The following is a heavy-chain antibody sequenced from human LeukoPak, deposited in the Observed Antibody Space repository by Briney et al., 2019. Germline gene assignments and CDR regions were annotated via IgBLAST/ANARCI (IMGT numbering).Heavy chain of an antibody. V-gene: IGHV3-23*01. CDR3: AKDLIYGSGSYYRNDY. CDR2: ISGSGGST. D-gene: IGHD3-10*01. Sequence: GGSLRLSCVASGFTFSSYAMSWVRQAPGKGLEWVSAISGSGGSTYYADSVKGRFTISRDNSKNTLYLQMNSLRAEDTAVYYCAKDLIYGSGSYYRNDYWGQGTLVTVSS. J-gene: IGHJ4*02. CDR1: GFTFSSYA.